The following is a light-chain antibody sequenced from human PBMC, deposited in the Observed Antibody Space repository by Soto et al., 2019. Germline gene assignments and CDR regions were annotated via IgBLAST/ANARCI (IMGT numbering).Light chain of an antibody. J-gene: IGKJ2*01. CDR1: QSVSSSY. Sequence: ELLLTQSPGTLSLSPGERATLSCRASQSVSSSYLAWYQQKPGQAPRLLIYGASSRATGNPDRFSGRGSGSDFTLTIRRLEPEDFTVYYGQQYGSSPQTCGQGTKLEIK. CDR3: QQYGSSPQT. V-gene: IGKV3-20*01. CDR2: GAS.